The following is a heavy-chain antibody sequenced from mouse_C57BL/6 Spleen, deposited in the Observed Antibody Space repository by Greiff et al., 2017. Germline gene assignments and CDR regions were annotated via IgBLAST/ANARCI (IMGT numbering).Heavy chain of an antibody. CDR1: GFTFTDYY. CDR2: IRNKANGYTT. J-gene: IGHJ1*03. Sequence: DVMLVESGGGLVQPGGSLSLSCAASGFTFTDYYMSWVRQPPGKALEWLGFIRNKANGYTTEYSASVKGRFTISRDNSQSILYLQMNALRAEDSATYYCARSYGSRGYFDVWGTGTTVTVSS. V-gene: IGHV7-3*01. D-gene: IGHD1-1*01. CDR3: ARSYGSRGYFDV.